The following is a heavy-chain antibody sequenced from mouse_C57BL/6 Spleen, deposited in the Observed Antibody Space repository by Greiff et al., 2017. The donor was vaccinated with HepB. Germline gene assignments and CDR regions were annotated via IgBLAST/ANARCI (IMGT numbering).Heavy chain of an antibody. CDR3: ARSEDYGSFYAMDY. CDR2: IDPSDSYT. CDR1: GYTFTSYW. Sequence: QVQLQQPGAELVMPGASVKLSCKASGYTFTSYWMHWVKQRPGQGLEWIGEIDPSDSYTNYNQKFKGKSTLTVDKSSSTAYMQLSSLTSEDSAVYYCARSEDYGSFYAMDYWGQRTSVTVSS. D-gene: IGHD1-1*01. J-gene: IGHJ4*01. V-gene: IGHV1-69*01.